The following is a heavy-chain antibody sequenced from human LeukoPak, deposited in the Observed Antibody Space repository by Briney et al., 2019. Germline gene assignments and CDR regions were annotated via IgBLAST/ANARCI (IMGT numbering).Heavy chain of an antibody. CDR1: GFTFSSYE. J-gene: IGHJ6*03. V-gene: IGHV3-48*03. CDR2: MSRSGGTR. D-gene: IGHD2-15*01. Sequence: GGSLRLSCTASGFTFSSYEMNWVRQAPGKGLEWVSYMSRSGGTRYYADSVKGRFTISRDNSKNTLYLQMNSLNAEDTAIYYCAKNGDRGAYCSGGSCYPYYYYYIDVWGKGTTVTISS. CDR3: AKNGDRGAYCSGGSCYPYYYYYIDV.